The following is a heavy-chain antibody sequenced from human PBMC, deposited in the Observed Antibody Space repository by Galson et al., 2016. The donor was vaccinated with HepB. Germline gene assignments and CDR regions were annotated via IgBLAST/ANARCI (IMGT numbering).Heavy chain of an antibody. CDR3: ARDRTDCAGGICYSYFDY. J-gene: IGHJ4*02. Sequence: SETLSLTCGVSGDSINTYYWSWIRQSPGKGLEWIGYIYYRGSTNYNPSLSSRVTISVDTSKNQFSLKLGSVTAADTAVYYCARDRTDCAGGICYSYFDYWGQGTRVTVSS. V-gene: IGHV4-59*01. CDR2: IYYRGST. CDR1: GDSINTYY. D-gene: IGHD2-8*02.